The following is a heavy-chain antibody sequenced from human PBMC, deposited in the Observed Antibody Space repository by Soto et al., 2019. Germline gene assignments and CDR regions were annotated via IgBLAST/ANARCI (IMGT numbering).Heavy chain of an antibody. Sequence: QVPLVQSGAEVRKPGASVKVSCKASGYTFSTSGMSWLRQAPGQGLEWMGWSSTYNGDTNDAPKFQDRVTMTSDTSTSTVYMELRSLRSDDTAVYYCARAGATPYYYYGMDVWGQGTRVTVSS. D-gene: IGHD2-15*01. CDR3: ARAGATPYYYYGMDV. V-gene: IGHV1-18*01. J-gene: IGHJ6*02. CDR1: GYTFSTSG. CDR2: SSTYNGDT.